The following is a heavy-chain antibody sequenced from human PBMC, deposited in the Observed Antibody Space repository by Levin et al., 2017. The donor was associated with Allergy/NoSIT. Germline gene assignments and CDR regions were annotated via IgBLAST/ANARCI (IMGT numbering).Heavy chain of an antibody. D-gene: IGHD3-22*01. CDR1: GFTFEDYA. CDR2: ISLNSGNI. J-gene: IGHJ4*02. Sequence: TGGSLRLSCAASGFTFEDYAMHWVRQAPGKGLEWVSGISLNSGNIGYADSVKGRFTISRDNAKNSLYLQMNSLRAEETALYYCVKDMSPEDYYDSSGAFNYWGQGTLVTVSS. CDR3: VKDMSPEDYYDSSGAFNY. V-gene: IGHV3-9*01.